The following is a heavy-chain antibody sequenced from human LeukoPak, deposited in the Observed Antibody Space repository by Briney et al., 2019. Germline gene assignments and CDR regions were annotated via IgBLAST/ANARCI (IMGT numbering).Heavy chain of an antibody. J-gene: IGHJ5*02. Sequence: GGSLRLSCAASGFTFSSYWMHWVRQAPGKGLVWVSRINSDGSSTSYADSVKGRFTISRDNAKNTLYLQMNSLRAEDTAVYYCARVERNYDILTGYRNNWFDPWGQGTLVTVSS. CDR1: GFTFSSYW. CDR3: ARVERNYDILTGYRNNWFDP. D-gene: IGHD3-9*01. V-gene: IGHV3-74*01. CDR2: INSDGSST.